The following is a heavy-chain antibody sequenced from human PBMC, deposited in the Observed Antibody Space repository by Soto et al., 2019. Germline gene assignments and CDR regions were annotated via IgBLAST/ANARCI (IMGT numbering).Heavy chain of an antibody. CDR2: ISAHNGNT. D-gene: IGHD1-1*01. J-gene: IGHJ4*02. V-gene: IGHV1-18*01. Sequence: QVHLVQSGAEVKKPGASVKVSCKCSGYTFTSYGITWVRQAPGQGLEWMGWISAHNGNTNYEQKHQGRVTVTRDTSTSTAYMELMSMRSDDTAVYYCARGRYGDYWGQGALVTVSS. CDR3: ARGRYGDY. CDR1: GYTFTSYG.